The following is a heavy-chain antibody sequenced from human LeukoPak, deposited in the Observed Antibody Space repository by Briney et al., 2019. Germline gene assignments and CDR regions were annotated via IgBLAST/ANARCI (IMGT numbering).Heavy chain of an antibody. Sequence: GGSLRLSCAASGFTFSSYAMSWVRQAPGKGLEWVSAIIGSGGSTYYADSVKGRFTISRDNSKNTLYLQMNSLRAEDTAVYYCAKVGDYYGSGKYSNFDYWGQGTLVTVSS. CDR1: GFTFSSYA. CDR3: AKVGDYYGSGKYSNFDY. V-gene: IGHV3-23*01. D-gene: IGHD3-10*01. CDR2: IIGSGGST. J-gene: IGHJ4*02.